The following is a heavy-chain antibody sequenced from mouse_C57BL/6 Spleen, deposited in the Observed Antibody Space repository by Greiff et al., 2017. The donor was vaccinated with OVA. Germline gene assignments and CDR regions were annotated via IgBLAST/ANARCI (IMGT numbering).Heavy chain of an antibody. CDR2: INPSNGGT. J-gene: IGHJ1*03. D-gene: IGHD2-3*01. CDR3: ARGGYYVRYFDV. Sequence: VQLQQSGTELVKPGASVKLSCKASGYTFTSYWMHWVKQRPGQGLEWIGNINPSNGGTNYNEKFKSKATLTVDKSSSTAYMQLSSLTSEDSAVYYCARGGYYVRYFDVWGTGTTVTVSS. CDR1: GYTFTSYW. V-gene: IGHV1-53*01.